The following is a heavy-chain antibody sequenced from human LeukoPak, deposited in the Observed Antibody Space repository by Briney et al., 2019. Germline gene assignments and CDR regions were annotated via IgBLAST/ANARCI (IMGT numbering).Heavy chain of an antibody. Sequence: ASVKVSCKASGYSFTSYDINWVRQATGQGLEWMGWVNPNSGNTGYAQKLQGRVTITRNTSISTAYMELSSLRSEDTAVYYCARVRWNYATNWFDPWGQGTLVTVSS. V-gene: IGHV1-8*03. CDR1: GYSFTSYD. J-gene: IGHJ5*02. CDR2: VNPNSGNT. CDR3: ARVRWNYATNWFDP. D-gene: IGHD1-7*01.